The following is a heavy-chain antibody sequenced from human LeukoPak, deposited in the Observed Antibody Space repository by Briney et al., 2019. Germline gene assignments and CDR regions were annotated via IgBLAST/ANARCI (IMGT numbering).Heavy chain of an antibody. CDR3: ARHSDIVGAPGGFDY. D-gene: IGHD1-26*01. CDR1: GGSITTYS. V-gene: IGHV4-59*05. CDR2: IYYSGST. J-gene: IGHJ4*02. Sequence: PSETLSLTCTVSGGSITTYSWSWIRQPPGKGLEWIGSIYYSGSTYYNPSLKSRVTISVDTSKNQFSLKLSSVTAADTAVYYCARHSDIVGAPGGFDYWGQGTLVTVSS.